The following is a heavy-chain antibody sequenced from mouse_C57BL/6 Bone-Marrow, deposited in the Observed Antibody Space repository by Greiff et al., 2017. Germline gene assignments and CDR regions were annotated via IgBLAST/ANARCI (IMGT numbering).Heavy chain of an antibody. Sequence: EVMLVESGGGLVQPGGSLKLSCAASGFTFSDYGMAWVRQAPRKGPEWVAFISNLAYSIYYADTVTGRFTISRENAKNTLYLEMSSLRSEDTAMYYCARRYDYDGYYAMDYWGQGTSVTVSS. D-gene: IGHD2-4*01. V-gene: IGHV5-15*04. CDR2: ISNLAYSI. CDR1: GFTFSDYG. J-gene: IGHJ4*01. CDR3: ARRYDYDGYYAMDY.